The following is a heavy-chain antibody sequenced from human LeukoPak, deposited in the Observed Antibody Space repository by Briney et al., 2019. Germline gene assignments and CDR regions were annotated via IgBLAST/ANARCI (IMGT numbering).Heavy chain of an antibody. CDR3: AREGVARGYNYGLFDY. V-gene: IGHV4-34*01. J-gene: IGHJ4*02. CDR1: GGSISSYY. CDR2: INHSGST. D-gene: IGHD5-18*01. Sequence: SETLSLTCTVSGGSISSYYWSWIRQPPGKGLEWIGEINHSGSTNYNPSLQSRVTISVDMSKNQLSLKLSSVTAADTAVYYCAREGVARGYNYGLFDYWGQGTLVTVSS.